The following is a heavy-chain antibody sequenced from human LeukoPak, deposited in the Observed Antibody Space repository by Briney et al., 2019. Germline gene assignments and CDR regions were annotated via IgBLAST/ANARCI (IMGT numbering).Heavy chain of an antibody. CDR1: GFAFSAYA. V-gene: IGHV3-23*01. CDR3: AKEGIAVASFDY. J-gene: IGHJ4*02. D-gene: IGHD6-19*01. Sequence: GASLRLSCAASGFAFSAYAMSWVRQAPGKGLEWVSAISGSISGSGGSTYYADSVKGRFTISRDNSKNTLFLQLSSLRAEDTAVYYCAKEGIAVASFDYWGQGTLVTVSS. CDR2: ISGSISGSGGST.